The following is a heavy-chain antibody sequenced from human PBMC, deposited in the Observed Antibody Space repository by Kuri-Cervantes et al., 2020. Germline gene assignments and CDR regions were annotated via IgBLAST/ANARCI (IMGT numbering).Heavy chain of an antibody. CDR1: GGSFSGYY. CDR2: INHSGST. J-gene: IGHJ4*02. D-gene: IGHD4-17*01. V-gene: IGHV4-34*01. Sequence: SETLSLTCAVYGGSFSGYYWSWIRQPPGKGLEWIGEINHSGSTNYNPSLKSRVTVSVDTSKNQFSLKVSSVTAADTAVYYCATMTTEPQTTPPPALDYWGQGTLVTVSS. CDR3: ATMTTEPQTTPPPALDY.